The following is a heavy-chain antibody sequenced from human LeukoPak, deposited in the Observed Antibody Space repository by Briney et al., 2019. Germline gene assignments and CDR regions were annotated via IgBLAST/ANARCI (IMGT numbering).Heavy chain of an antibody. J-gene: IGHJ5*02. D-gene: IGHD2-8*01. Sequence: SETLSLTCSVSGGSISSFYWSWIRQPPGKGLECIGYIYYSGSTNYNPSLKSRVTISVDTSKNQFSLKLSSVTAADTAVYYCARERYCTNGVCQGRNWFDPWGQGTLVTVSS. CDR1: GGSISSFY. CDR3: ARERYCTNGVCQGRNWFDP. V-gene: IGHV4-59*01. CDR2: IYYSGST.